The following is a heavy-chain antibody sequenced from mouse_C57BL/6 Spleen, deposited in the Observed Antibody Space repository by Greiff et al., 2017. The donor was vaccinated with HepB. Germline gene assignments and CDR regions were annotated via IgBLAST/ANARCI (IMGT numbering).Heavy chain of an antibody. J-gene: IGHJ3*01. CDR3: ARNTGP. D-gene: IGHD5-2*01. CDR1: GYAFTNYL. CDR2: INPGSGGT. Sequence: QVQLKESGAELVRPGTSVKVSCKASGYAFTNYLIEWVKQRPGQGLEWIGVINPGSGGTNYNEKFKGKATLTADKSSSTAYLQLSSLTSEDSAVYFCARNTGPWGQGTLVTVSA. V-gene: IGHV1-54*01.